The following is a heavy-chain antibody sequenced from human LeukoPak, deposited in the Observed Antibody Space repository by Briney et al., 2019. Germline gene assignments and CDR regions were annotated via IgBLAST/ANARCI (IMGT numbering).Heavy chain of an antibody. CDR3: AISARGDYGDYTFDY. CDR2: IYYSGST. CDR1: GGSISSYY. V-gene: IGHV4-59*08. Sequence: PSETLSLTCTVSGGSISSYYWSWIRQPPGKGLEWIGYIYYSGSTNYNPSLKSRVTISVDTSKNQFSLKLSSVTAADTAVYYCAISARGDYGDYTFDYWGQGTLVTVSS. D-gene: IGHD4-17*01. J-gene: IGHJ4*02.